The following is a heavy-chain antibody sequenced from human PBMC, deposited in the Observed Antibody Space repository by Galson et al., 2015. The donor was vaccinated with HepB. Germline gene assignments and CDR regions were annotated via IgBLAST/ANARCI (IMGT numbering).Heavy chain of an antibody. Sequence: SLRLSCAATGFTFSSYGMHWVRQAPGKGLEWVAVISYDGSKKDYADSVKGRCTISRDNSKNTLYLQMSSLNAEDTAVYYCAKDDGRSRAFDIWGQGTMVTVS. D-gene: IGHD1-26*01. V-gene: IGHV3-30*18. CDR1: GFTFSSYG. CDR3: AKDDGRSRAFDI. CDR2: ISYDGSKK. J-gene: IGHJ3*02.